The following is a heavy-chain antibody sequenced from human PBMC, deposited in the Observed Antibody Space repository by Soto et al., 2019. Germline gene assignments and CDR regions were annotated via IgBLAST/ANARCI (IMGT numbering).Heavy chain of an antibody. CDR1: GGNLSSYA. CDR2: IIPIFGRA. Sequence: QLQLVQSGAEVTKPGSSVKVSCKASGGNLSSYAFSWVRQATGQGPEWMGGIIPIFGRANNAQKFQGRLPITAEESTRTGYLELSSLRPEDTAVYYCARAPTYSDNVMIVPAKGGTDVWGPGPTVTVSS. J-gene: IGHJ6*02. D-gene: IGHD2-21*01. CDR3: ARAPTYSDNVMIVPAKGGTDV. V-gene: IGHV1-69*12.